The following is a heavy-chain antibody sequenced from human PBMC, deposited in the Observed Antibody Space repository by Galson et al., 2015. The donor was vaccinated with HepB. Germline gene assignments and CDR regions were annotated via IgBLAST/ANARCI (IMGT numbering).Heavy chain of an antibody. D-gene: IGHD1-26*01. CDR2: ISYDGTDK. J-gene: IGHJ3*02. CDR3: AKPGGSHGFYDSLHM. Sequence: SLRLSCAGSGFTFSSYGLHWVRQAPGKGLEWVALISYDGTDKNHADSVKGRFAISRDDSLNTLYLQMNSLGPEDTAVYYCAKPGGSHGFYDSLHMWGQGTMVTVSS. CDR1: GFTFSSYG. V-gene: IGHV3-30*18.